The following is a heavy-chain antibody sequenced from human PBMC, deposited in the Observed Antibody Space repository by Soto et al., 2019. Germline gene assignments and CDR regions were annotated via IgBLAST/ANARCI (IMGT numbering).Heavy chain of an antibody. CDR1: GGTFSSDA. Sequence: QVQLVQSGAEVKKPGSSVKVSCKASGGTFSSDAISWVRQAPGQGLEWMGGIIPIFGTANYAQKFQGRVTITADESTSTAYMELSSLRSEDTAVYYCARDRADNWNGLGYFYVMDVWGQGTTVTVSS. V-gene: IGHV1-69*12. CDR3: ARDRADNWNGLGYFYVMDV. D-gene: IGHD1-1*01. J-gene: IGHJ6*02. CDR2: IIPIFGTA.